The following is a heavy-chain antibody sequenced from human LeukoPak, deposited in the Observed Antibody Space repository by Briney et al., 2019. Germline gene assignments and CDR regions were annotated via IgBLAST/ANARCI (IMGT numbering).Heavy chain of an antibody. CDR1: GYPFTSYA. Sequence: ASVKVSCKASGYPFTSYAMHWVRQAPGQRLEWMGWINAGNGNTKYSQKFQGRVTITRDTSASTAYMELSSLRSEDTAVYYCARRDPSGGDAFAIWGQGTMVTVSS. D-gene: IGHD1-26*01. J-gene: IGHJ3*02. CDR2: INAGNGNT. V-gene: IGHV1-3*01. CDR3: ARRDPSGGDAFAI.